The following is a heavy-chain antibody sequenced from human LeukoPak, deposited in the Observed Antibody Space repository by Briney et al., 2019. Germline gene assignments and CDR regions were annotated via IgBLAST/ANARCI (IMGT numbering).Heavy chain of an antibody. CDR2: ITGIGDAT. Sequence: GGSLRLSCVASGFTFSNYGMAWVRQTPGKGLEWVSAITGIGDATYYADFVKGRFTISKDISENTLYLQMSSLRVDDTAVYYCTKTPLGDYCSSASCPHFNWFGPWGQGTLVTVSS. J-gene: IGHJ5*02. D-gene: IGHD2-2*01. CDR3: TKTPLGDYCSSASCPHFNWFGP. CDR1: GFTFSNYG. V-gene: IGHV3-23*01.